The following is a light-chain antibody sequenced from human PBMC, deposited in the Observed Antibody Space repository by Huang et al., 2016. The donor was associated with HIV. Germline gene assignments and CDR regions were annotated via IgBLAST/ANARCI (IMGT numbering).Light chain of an antibody. Sequence: DILLTQSPDSLAVSLGERATLTCRSSRSLLYASNVKNFLAWYQQKPGQPPKLLMYMASVRESGVPERFTGSGAGTEFTLTIASLQAEDVAVYYCQQFYSMPYTFGQGTRLEI. CDR2: MAS. J-gene: IGKJ2*01. V-gene: IGKV4-1*01. CDR3: QQFYSMPYT. CDR1: RSLLYASNVKNF.